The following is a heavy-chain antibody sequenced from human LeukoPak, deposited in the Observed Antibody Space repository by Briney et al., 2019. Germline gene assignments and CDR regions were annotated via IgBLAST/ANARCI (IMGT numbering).Heavy chain of an antibody. Sequence: PSETLSLTCTVSGGSISSGGYYWSWIRQHPGKGLEWIGYIYYSGSTNYNPSLKSRVTISVDTSKNQFSLKLSSVTAADTAVYYCARVPAYSYGYCFDYWGQGTLVTVSS. CDR1: GGSISSGGYY. CDR2: IYYSGST. D-gene: IGHD5-18*01. V-gene: IGHV4-31*03. J-gene: IGHJ4*02. CDR3: ARVPAYSYGYCFDY.